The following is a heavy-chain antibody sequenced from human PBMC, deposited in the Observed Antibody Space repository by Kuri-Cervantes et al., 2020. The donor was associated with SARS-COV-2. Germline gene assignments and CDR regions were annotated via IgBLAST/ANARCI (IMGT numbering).Heavy chain of an antibody. CDR1: GFIFSDYY. D-gene: IGHD3-3*01. Sequence: GGSLRLSCTASGFIFSDYYMTWIRQAPGKGLEWASNIGPSGTTKYYADSVKGRFTISRDNSKNTLYLQMNRLRAEDTAVYYCARDPYYDFWSGYYWGIDYWGQGTLVTVSS. CDR2: IGPSGTTK. V-gene: IGHV3-11*04. J-gene: IGHJ4*02. CDR3: ARDPYYDFWSGYYWGIDY.